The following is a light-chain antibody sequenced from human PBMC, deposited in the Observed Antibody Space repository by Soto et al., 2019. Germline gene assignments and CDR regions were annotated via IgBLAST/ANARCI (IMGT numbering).Light chain of an antibody. CDR1: QGISNY. CDR2: AAS. Sequence: SLSAVSATKEDRVTITCRASQGISNYLAWYQQKPGKVPKLLIYAASTLQSGVPSRFSGSGSGTDFTLTISILQPEDVATYYCQVYTSPPNPFGQVTLPEVK. V-gene: IGKV1-27*01. CDR3: QVYTSPPNP. J-gene: IGKJ5*01.